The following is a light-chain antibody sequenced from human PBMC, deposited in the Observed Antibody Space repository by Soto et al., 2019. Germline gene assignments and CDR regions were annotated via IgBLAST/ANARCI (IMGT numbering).Light chain of an antibody. CDR2: YKSDSDK. V-gene: IGLV5-45*01. J-gene: IGLJ2*01. CDR3: MIWHSSAVV. Sequence: QLVLTQPASLSASPGASASLTCTLRSGINVGTSRIYWYQQKPGGPPQYLLRYKSDSDKQQGSVVPSRFSGANNASANAGIFHDSGLQSEEEADYYWMIWHSSAVVFGGGTKATVL. CDR1: SGINVGTSR.